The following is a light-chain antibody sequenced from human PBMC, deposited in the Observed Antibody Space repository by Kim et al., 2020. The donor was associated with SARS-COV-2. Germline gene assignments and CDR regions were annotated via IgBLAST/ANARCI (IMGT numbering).Light chain of an antibody. CDR2: QDS. V-gene: IGLV3-1*01. CDR3: QAWDSGTWV. J-gene: IGLJ3*02. CDR1: RLGDKY. Sequence: GSPGKTASITCSADRLGDKYVCWYQQRPGQSPVLVISQDSKRPSGIPERFSGSNSGNTATLTISETQAMDEADYYCQAWDSGTWVFGGGTQLTVL.